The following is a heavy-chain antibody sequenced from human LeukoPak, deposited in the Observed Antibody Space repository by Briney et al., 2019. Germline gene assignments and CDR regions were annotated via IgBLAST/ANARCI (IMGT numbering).Heavy chain of an antibody. D-gene: IGHD6-25*01. V-gene: IGHV3-9*01. CDR1: GFTFDDYA. CDR2: ISWNSGSI. J-gene: IGHJ4*02. Sequence: SLRLSCAASGFTFDDYAMHWVRQAPGKGLEWVSGISWNSGSIGYADSVKGRFTISRDNAKNSLYLQMNSLRAEDTALYYCAKDWSLAASAFFDYWGQGTLVTVSS. CDR3: AKDWSLAASAFFDY.